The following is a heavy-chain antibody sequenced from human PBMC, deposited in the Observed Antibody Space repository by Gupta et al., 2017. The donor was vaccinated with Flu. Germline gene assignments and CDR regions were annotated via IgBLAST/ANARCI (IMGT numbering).Heavy chain of an antibody. CDR1: TYS. CDR3: ATYDYSYAFDI. D-gene: IGHD4-4*01. V-gene: IGHV3-48*01. CDR2: IDRSSASI. Sequence: TYSMNWVRQAPGKGLEWISYIDRSSASIYYADSVKARFTISRDNAKNSLYLQMNSLRAEDTAVYYCATYDYSYAFDIWGQGTMVTVSS. J-gene: IGHJ3*02.